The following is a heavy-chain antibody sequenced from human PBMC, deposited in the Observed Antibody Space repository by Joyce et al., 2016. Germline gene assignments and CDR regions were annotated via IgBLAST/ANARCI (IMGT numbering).Heavy chain of an antibody. V-gene: IGHV4-59*01. D-gene: IGHD3-3*01. CDR3: ARGNDYDYWSGYEAHYFDY. Sequence: QVQLQESGPGLVKPSETLSLSCTVSGGSISRYYWSWIRQPPGKGLEWIGYINHRGRTNYNASLKSRVTISVDTSKNEFSLKMTSVTAADTAVYYCARGNDYDYWSGYEAHYFDYWGQGTLVTVSS. CDR1: GGSISRYY. CDR2: INHRGRT. J-gene: IGHJ4*02.